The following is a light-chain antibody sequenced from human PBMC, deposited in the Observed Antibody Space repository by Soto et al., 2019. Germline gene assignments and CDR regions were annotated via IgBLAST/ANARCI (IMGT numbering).Light chain of an antibody. Sequence: EIVLTQSPGTLSLSPGERATLSCRAGQSVSSSYLAWYQQKPGQAPRLLIYGASSRATGIPDRFSGSGSGTDFTLTISRLEPEDFAVYYCQQYGSSPPWGTFGQGTKVDIK. CDR1: QSVSSSY. V-gene: IGKV3-20*01. J-gene: IGKJ1*01. CDR3: QQYGSSPPWGT. CDR2: GAS.